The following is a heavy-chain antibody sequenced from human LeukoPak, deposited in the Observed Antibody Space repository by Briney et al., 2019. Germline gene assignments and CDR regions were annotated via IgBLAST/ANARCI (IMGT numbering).Heavy chain of an antibody. V-gene: IGHV4-34*01. D-gene: IGHD3-3*01. J-gene: IGHJ4*02. CDR3: ARGVFYDFWSGYYTPFDY. CDR2: INHSGST. CDR1: GRSFSGYY. Sequence: PSETLSLTCAVYGRSFSGYYWSWIRQPPGKGLEWIGEINHSGSTNYNPSLKSRVTISVDTSKNQFSLKLSSVTAADTAVYYCARGVFYDFWSGYYTPFDYWGQGTLVTVSS.